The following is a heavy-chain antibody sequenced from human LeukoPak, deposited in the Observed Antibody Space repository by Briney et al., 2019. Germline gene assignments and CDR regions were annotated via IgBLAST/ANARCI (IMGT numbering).Heavy chain of an antibody. J-gene: IGHJ4*02. D-gene: IGHD3-10*01. CDR2: IYYSGST. Sequence: SETLSVTCTVSGGSISSGGYYWSWIRQHPGKGLEWIGYIYYSGSTYYNPSLKSRVTISVDTSKNQFSLKLSSVTAADTAVYYCARAPGGWFGELLFPYYFDYWGQGTLVTVSS. V-gene: IGHV4-31*03. CDR1: GGSISSGGYY. CDR3: ARAPGGWFGELLFPYYFDY.